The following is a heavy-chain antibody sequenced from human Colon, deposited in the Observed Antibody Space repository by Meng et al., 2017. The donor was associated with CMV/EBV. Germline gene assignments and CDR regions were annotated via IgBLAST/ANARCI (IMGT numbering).Heavy chain of an antibody. CDR3: AREGGSYSY. J-gene: IGHJ4*02. D-gene: IGHD1-26*01. V-gene: IGHV3-7*01. CDR2: IKQDGSEK. CDR1: GFTFSSYC. Sequence: GGSLRLSCAASGFTFSSYCKSWVRQAPGKGLEWVANIKQDGSEKYYVDSVKGRFTISRDNAKNSLYLQMNSLRAEDTAVYYCAREGGSYSYWGQGTLVTVSS.